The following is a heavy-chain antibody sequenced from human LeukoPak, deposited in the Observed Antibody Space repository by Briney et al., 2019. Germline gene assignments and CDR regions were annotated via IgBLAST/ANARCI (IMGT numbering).Heavy chain of an antibody. CDR3: ATDYGGQWGLHAFDI. Sequence: ASAKVSCKASGYTFTSYDINWVRQATGQGLEWMGWMNPNSGNTGYAQKFQGRVTIIRNTSISTAYMELSSLRSEDTAVYYCATDYGGQWGLHAFDIWGQGTMVTVSS. CDR1: GYTFTSYD. D-gene: IGHD1-26*01. J-gene: IGHJ3*02. V-gene: IGHV1-8*03. CDR2: MNPNSGNT.